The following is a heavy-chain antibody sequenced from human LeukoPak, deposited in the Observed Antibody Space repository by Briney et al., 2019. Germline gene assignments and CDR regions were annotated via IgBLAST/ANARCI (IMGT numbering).Heavy chain of an antibody. V-gene: IGHV3-48*02. CDR2: VTSSSSTI. CDR3: ARGTSPFDP. Sequence: PGGSLRLSCVASGFTFSSYSMNWVRQAPGKGPEWISYVTSSSSTIYYADSVKGRFTISRDNAKNSLYLQVNSLRDEDTAVYYCARGTSPFDPWGRGTLVTVSS. CDR1: GFTFSSYS. J-gene: IGHJ5*02.